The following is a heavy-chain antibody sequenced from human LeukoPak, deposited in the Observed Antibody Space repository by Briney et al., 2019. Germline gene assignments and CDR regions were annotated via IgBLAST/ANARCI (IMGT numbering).Heavy chain of an antibody. J-gene: IGHJ4*02. V-gene: IGHV4-59*01. D-gene: IGHD6-19*01. CDR3: ASQSSIAVAGIDY. Sequence: PSETLSLTCTVSGGSISSYYWSWIRQPPGKGLEWIGYVYDSGSTNYNPSLKSRVTISLDTAKNQFSLKLSSVTAADTAVYYCASQSSIAVAGIDYWGQGTLVTVSS. CDR2: VYDSGST. CDR1: GGSISSYY.